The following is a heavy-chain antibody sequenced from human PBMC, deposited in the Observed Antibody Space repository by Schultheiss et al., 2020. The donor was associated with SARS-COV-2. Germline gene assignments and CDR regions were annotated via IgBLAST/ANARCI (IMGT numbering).Heavy chain of an antibody. J-gene: IGHJ4*02. V-gene: IGHV3-30*04. D-gene: IGHD1-7*01. Sequence: GESLKISCAASGFTFSSYAMHWVRQAPGKGLEWVAVISYDGSNKYYADSVKGRFTISRDNSKNTLYLQMNSLRAEDTAVYYCAGELHPLDWGQGTLVTVSS. CDR1: GFTFSSYA. CDR2: ISYDGSNK. CDR3: AGELHPLD.